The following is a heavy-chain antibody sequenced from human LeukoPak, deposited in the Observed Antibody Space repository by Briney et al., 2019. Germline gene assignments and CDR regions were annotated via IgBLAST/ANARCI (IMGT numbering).Heavy chain of an antibody. J-gene: IGHJ5*02. CDR3: ARERGYDTQYNWFDP. Sequence: SETLSLTCAVYGGSLSGYYWSWIRQPPGKGLEWIGEINHSGSTNYNPSLKSRVTISVDTSKNQFSLKLSSVTAADTAVYYCARERGYDTQYNWFDPWGQGTLVTVSS. V-gene: IGHV4-34*01. D-gene: IGHD5-12*01. CDR1: GGSLSGYY. CDR2: INHSGST.